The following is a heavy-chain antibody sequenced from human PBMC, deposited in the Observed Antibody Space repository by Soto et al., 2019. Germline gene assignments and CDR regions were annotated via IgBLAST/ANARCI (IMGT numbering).Heavy chain of an antibody. J-gene: IGHJ6*02. CDR1: GFTFSSYG. CDR3: ARDGRGIAARRDYYYGMDV. V-gene: IGHV3-33*01. Sequence: GGSLRLSCAASGFTFSSYGMHWVRQAPGKGLEWVAVIWYDGSNKYYADSVKGRFTISRDNSKNTLYLQMNSLRAEDTAVYYCARDGRGIAARRDYYYGMDVWGQGTTVTVSS. CDR2: IWYDGSNK. D-gene: IGHD6-6*01.